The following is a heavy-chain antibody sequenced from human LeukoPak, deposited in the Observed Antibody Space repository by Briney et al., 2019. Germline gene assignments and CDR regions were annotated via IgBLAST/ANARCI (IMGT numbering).Heavy chain of an antibody. D-gene: IGHD2-2*03. J-gene: IGHJ4*02. CDR3: ARDGYCSSTGCSAYFFDS. CDR2: ISYDGSNK. V-gene: IGHV3-30-3*01. Sequence: GGSLRLSCAASGLPLSIYSIHWVRQAPGKGLHWVAVISYDGSNKYYADSVKGRFTISRDNSNNTLYLQLNSLRPEDTALYYCARDGYCSSTGCSAYFFDSGGQGTLVTVSS. CDR1: GLPLSIYS.